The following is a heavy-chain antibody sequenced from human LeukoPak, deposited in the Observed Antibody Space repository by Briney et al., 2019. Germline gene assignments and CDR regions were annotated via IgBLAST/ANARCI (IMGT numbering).Heavy chain of an antibody. CDR2: MNPNSGNT. CDR1: GYTFTSYD. CDR3: ARERRYCGGSRCRGENWFDP. V-gene: IGHV1-8*03. J-gene: IGHJ5*02. Sequence: ASVKVSCKASGYTFTSYDINWVRHATGQGLEWMGWMNPNSGNTGYARKFQGRVSFTRNTSISTAYMELSSLRSEDTAVYYCARERRYCGGSRCRGENWFDPWGQGTLVTVSS. D-gene: IGHD2-21*01.